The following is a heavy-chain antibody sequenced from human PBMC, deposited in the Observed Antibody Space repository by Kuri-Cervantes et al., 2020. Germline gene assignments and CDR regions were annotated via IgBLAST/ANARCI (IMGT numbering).Heavy chain of an antibody. CDR3: ARGTDLTTVTASEWFDP. V-gene: IGHV1-2*02. D-gene: IGHD4-17*01. Sequence: ASVKVSCKASGYTFTSYYMHWVRQAPGQGLEWMGWINPNSGGTNYAQKFQGRVTMTRDTSISTAYMELSRLRSDDTAVYYCARGTDLTTVTASEWFDPWGQGTLVTVSS. CDR2: INPNSGGT. CDR1: GYTFTSYY. J-gene: IGHJ5*02.